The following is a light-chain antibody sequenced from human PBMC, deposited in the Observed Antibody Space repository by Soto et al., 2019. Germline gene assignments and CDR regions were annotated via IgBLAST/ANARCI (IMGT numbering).Light chain of an antibody. CDR1: QSVSSSY. CDR2: GAS. V-gene: IGKV3-20*01. J-gene: IGKJ1*01. Sequence: EIVLTQSPGTLSLSPGERATLSCRASQSVSSSYLAWYQKKPGQATMLLIYGASSRATGIPDMFSGSGSGTDFTLTISRLEPEDFALYYCQQYGSSMWTFGQGTKVEIK. CDR3: QQYGSSMWT.